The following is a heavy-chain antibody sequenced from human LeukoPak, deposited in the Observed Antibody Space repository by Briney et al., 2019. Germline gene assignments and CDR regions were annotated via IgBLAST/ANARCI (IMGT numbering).Heavy chain of an antibody. CDR1: GFTFSSYS. Sequence: GGSLRLSCAASGFTFSSYSMNWVRQAPGKGLEWVSSISSSSSYIYYADSVKGRFTISRDNAKNSLYLQMNSLRAEDTAVYYCARDTEWLAPFDYWGQGILVTVSS. V-gene: IGHV3-21*01. D-gene: IGHD6-19*01. CDR2: ISSSSSYI. CDR3: ARDTEWLAPFDY. J-gene: IGHJ4*02.